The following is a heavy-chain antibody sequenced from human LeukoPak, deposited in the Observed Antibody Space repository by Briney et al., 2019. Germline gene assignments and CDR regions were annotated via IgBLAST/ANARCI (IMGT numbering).Heavy chain of an antibody. J-gene: IGHJ6*04. CDR3: ARDLYSYGYV. D-gene: IGHD5-18*01. CDR1: GGTFSSYA. V-gene: IGHV1-69*13. CDR2: IISIFGTA. Sequence: SVKVSCKASGGTFSSYAISWVRQAPGQGLEWMGGIISIFGTANYAQKFQGRVTITADESTSTAYMELSSLRSEDTAVYYCARDLYSYGYVWGKGTTVTVPS.